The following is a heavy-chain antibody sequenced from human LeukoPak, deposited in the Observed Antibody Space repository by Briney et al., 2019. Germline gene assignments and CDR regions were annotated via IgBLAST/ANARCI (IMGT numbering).Heavy chain of an antibody. CDR1: GFTFSSYG. D-gene: IGHD3-3*01. CDR3: AKDRVSDFWSGYFDY. Sequence: GGSLRLXCAASGFTFSSYGMHWVRQAPGKGLEWVAFIRYDGSNKYYADSVKGRFTISRDNSKNTLYLQMNSLRAEDTAVYYCAKDRVSDFWSGYFDYWGQGTLVTVSS. V-gene: IGHV3-30*02. CDR2: IRYDGSNK. J-gene: IGHJ4*02.